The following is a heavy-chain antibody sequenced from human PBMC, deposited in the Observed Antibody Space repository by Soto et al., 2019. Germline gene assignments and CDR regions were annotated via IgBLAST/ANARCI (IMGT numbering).Heavy chain of an antibody. J-gene: IGHJ4*02. Sequence: PVGSLRLSCTASGFTFSSNAMSWVRQAPGRGLEWISAISVSGGGTYYADSVKGRFTISRDNSKNTLYLQLDSLRAEDTAVYYCAKVVGADYWGQGTLVTVSS. CDR3: AKVVGADY. CDR1: GFTFSSNA. CDR2: ISVSGGGT. V-gene: IGHV3-23*01. D-gene: IGHD3-10*01.